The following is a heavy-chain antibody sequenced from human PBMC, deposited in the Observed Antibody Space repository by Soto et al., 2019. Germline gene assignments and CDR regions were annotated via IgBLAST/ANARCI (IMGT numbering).Heavy chain of an antibody. CDR2: IIPIFGTA. V-gene: IGHV1-69*06. CDR1: GGTFSSYA. J-gene: IGHJ5*02. CDR3: ASTTYYYDSSGYLNWLDP. D-gene: IGHD3-22*01. Sequence: SVKVSCKASGGTFSSYAISWVRQAPGQGLEWMGGIIPIFGTANYAQKFQGRVTITADKSTSTAYMELSSLRSEDTAVYYCASTTYYYDSSGYLNWLDPWGQGTLVTVSS.